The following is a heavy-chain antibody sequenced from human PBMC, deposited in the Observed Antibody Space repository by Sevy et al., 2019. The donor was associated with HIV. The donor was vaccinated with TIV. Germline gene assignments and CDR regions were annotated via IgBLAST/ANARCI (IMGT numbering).Heavy chain of an antibody. D-gene: IGHD2-15*01. J-gene: IGHJ4*02. CDR3: AKEPGDCSGGSCLYFDY. Sequence: GGSLRLSCAASGFTFSSYAMSWVRQAPGKGLEWVSAISGSGGSTYYADSVKGRFTISRDNSKNTLYLQMNSLGAEDTAVYYCAKEPGDCSGGSCLYFDYWGQGTLVTVSS. CDR2: ISGSGGST. V-gene: IGHV3-23*01. CDR1: GFTFSSYA.